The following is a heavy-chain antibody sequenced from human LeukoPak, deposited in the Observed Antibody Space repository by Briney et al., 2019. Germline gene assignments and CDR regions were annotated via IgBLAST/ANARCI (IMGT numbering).Heavy chain of an antibody. D-gene: IGHD3-22*01. V-gene: IGHV4-34*01. CDR1: GGSFSGYY. Sequence: SETLSLTCAVYGGSFSGYYWSWIRQPPGKGLEWIGEINHSGSTNYNPSLKSRVTISVDTSKNQFSLKLSSVTAADTAVYYCARGRLTYYYDRAPGYYFDYWGQGTLVTVSS. CDR3: ARGRLTYYYDRAPGYYFDY. CDR2: INHSGST. J-gene: IGHJ4*02.